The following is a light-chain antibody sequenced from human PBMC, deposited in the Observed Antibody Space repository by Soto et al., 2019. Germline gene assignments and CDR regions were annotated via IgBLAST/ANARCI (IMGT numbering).Light chain of an antibody. J-gene: IGKJ2*01. CDR3: QQSYSTPYT. V-gene: IGKV1-39*01. Sequence: DIQMTQSPSSLSASVGDRVTITCRASQSISSYLNWYQQKPGKAPKLLIYAASSLQSGVPSRFSGSGSGTDFTLTISSLQPEDFVTYYCQQSYSTPYTFGQGPSWRSN. CDR1: QSISSY. CDR2: AAS.